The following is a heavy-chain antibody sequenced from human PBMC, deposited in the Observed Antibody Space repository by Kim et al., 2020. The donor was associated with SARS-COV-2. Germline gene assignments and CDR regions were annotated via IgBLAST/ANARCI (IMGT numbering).Heavy chain of an antibody. J-gene: IGHJ6*02. V-gene: IGHV4-39*01. CDR1: GGSISSSSYY. CDR2: IYYSGST. CDR3: ASEAVAGSYYYYYGMDV. D-gene: IGHD6-19*01. Sequence: SETLSLTCTVSGGSISSSSYYWGWIRQPPGKGLEWIGSIYYSGSTYYNPSLNSRVTISVDTSKNQFSLKLSSVTAADTAVYYCASEAVAGSYYYYYGMDVWGHGTTVTVSS.